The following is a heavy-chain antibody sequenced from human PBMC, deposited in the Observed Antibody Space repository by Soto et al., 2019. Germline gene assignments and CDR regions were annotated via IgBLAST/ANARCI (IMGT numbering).Heavy chain of an antibody. CDR1: KFSFNNYW. Sequence: QPGGSLRLSCAASKFSFNNYWMHWVRQAPGKGPVWVSRINHDGSKTEYADSVKGRFTISRDNTKNTLSLEMNSLRVDDTAMYYCVREPWGFSGTWYDYWGQGTLVTVSS. J-gene: IGHJ4*02. V-gene: IGHV3-74*03. CDR2: INHDGSKT. CDR3: VREPWGFSGTWYDY. D-gene: IGHD6-13*01.